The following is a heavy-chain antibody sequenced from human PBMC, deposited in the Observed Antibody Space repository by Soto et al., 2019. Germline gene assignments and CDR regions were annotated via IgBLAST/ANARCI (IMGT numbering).Heavy chain of an antibody. CDR1: GFTFDDYA. V-gene: IGHV3-9*01. CDR3: AKDLGSPYGDSSAGNWFDP. Sequence: QPGGSLRLSCAASGFTFDDYAMHWVRQAPGKGLEWVSGISWNSGSIGYADSVKGRFTISRDNAKNSLYLQMNSLRAEDTALYYCAKDLGSPYGDSSAGNWFDPWGQGTLVTVSS. CDR2: ISWNSGSI. J-gene: IGHJ5*02. D-gene: IGHD4-17*01.